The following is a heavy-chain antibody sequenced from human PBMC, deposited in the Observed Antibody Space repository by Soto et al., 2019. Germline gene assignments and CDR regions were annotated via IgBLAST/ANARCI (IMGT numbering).Heavy chain of an antibody. Sequence: EVQLLESGGGLVQPGGSLRLSCAASGFTFSSYAMSWVRQAPGKGLEWVSAISGSGGSTYYADSVKGRFTISRENSKNTLDLQMNSLRAEDKAVYYCAKDIAVAVDYWGQGTLVTVSS. V-gene: IGHV3-23*01. J-gene: IGHJ4*02. CDR2: ISGSGGST. CDR1: GFTFSSYA. D-gene: IGHD6-19*01. CDR3: AKDIAVAVDY.